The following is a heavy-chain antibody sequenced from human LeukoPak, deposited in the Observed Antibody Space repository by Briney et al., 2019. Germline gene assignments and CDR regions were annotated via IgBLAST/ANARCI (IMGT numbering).Heavy chain of an antibody. Sequence: SETLSLTCTVSGGSISSYYWSWLRQPPGKGLEWIGYIHYSGSTHYNPSLKSRVTISVDTSKNQFSLKLSSVTAADTAVYYCARGEGIAAAKDYWGQGTLVTVSS. D-gene: IGHD6-13*01. CDR2: IHYSGST. CDR1: GGSISSYY. V-gene: IGHV4-59*08. CDR3: ARGEGIAAAKDY. J-gene: IGHJ4*02.